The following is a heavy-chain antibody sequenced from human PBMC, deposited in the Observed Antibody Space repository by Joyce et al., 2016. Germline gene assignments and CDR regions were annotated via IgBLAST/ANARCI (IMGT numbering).Heavy chain of an antibody. CDR2: LSHDGNDK. Sequence: QVQLVESGGGVVQPGRSLRLSCAASGFSFSTYGMHWVRQAPGKGLEWVAVLSHDGNDKYYADSLKCRFTISRDNSRNTVFLQMNSLRPEDTAIYYCVKPKSYCSTYSCHSMDFRLDDWGQGILVTVSS. CDR3: VKPKSYCSTYSCHSMDFRLDD. V-gene: IGHV3-30*18. CDR1: GFSFSTYG. J-gene: IGHJ4*02. D-gene: IGHD2-2*01.